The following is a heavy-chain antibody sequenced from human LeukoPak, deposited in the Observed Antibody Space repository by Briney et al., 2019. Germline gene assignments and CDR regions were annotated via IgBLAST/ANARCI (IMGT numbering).Heavy chain of an antibody. J-gene: IGHJ6*04. CDR1: GFTFSSYW. V-gene: IGHV3-7*03. Sequence: PGGSLRLSCAASGFTFSSYWMSWVRQAPGKGLEWVANIKEDGREKYYVDSLKGRFTISRDNAKNSLYLQMNSLRAEDTAIYYCVRGRMVRGGDYYGMDVWGKGTTVTVSS. D-gene: IGHD3-10*01. CDR3: VRGRMVRGGDYYGMDV. CDR2: IKEDGREK.